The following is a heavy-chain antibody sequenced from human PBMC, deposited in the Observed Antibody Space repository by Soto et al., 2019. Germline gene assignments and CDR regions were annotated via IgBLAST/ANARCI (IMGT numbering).Heavy chain of an antibody. Sequence: EVPLVESGGGLVQPGGSLRLSCAVSGFTVSSNYMSWVRQAPGKGLEWVSVIYSGGSTYYADSVKGRFTISRDNSKNTLYLQMNSLRAEDTAVYYCARAVAGTPDYWGQGTLVTVSS. CDR1: GFTVSSNY. CDR3: ARAVAGTPDY. J-gene: IGHJ4*02. V-gene: IGHV3-66*01. CDR2: IYSGGST. D-gene: IGHD6-19*01.